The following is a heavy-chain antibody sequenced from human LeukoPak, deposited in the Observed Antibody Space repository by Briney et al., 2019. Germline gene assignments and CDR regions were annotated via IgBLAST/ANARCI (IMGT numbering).Heavy chain of an antibody. CDR3: AKDRSDIAVAGTDFDC. V-gene: IGHV3-23*01. J-gene: IGHJ4*02. Sequence: GGSLRLSCAASGFTFTSSAMSWVRQGPGKGLEWVSAISVSGNTYHADSVKGRFTISRDSSKNTLYLQMNSLRAGDAAVYYCAKDRSDIAVAGTDFDCWGQGTLVTVSS. CDR2: ISVSGNT. CDR1: GFTFTSSA. D-gene: IGHD6-19*01.